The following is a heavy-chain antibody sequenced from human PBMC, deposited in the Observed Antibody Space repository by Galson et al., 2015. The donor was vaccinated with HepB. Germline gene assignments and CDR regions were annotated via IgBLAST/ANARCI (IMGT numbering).Heavy chain of an antibody. CDR2: INSDGSST. CDR1: GFTFSSYW. Sequence: SLRLSCAASGFTFSSYWMHWVRQAPGKGLVWVSRINSDGSSTSYADSVKGRFTISRDNAKNTLYLQMNGLRAEDTAVYYCASEPSYYYGSGSYYKKWGQGTLVTVSS. J-gene: IGHJ4*02. CDR3: ASEPSYYYGSGSYYKK. D-gene: IGHD3-10*01. V-gene: IGHV3-74*01.